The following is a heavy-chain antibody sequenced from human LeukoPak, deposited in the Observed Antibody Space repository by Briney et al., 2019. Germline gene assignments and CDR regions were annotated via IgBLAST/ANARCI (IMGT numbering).Heavy chain of an antibody. CDR2: IYYSGST. CDR3: ARLVPYSSSWFGLYYFDY. J-gene: IGHJ4*02. D-gene: IGHD6-13*01. CDR1: GGSISSYY. V-gene: IGHV4-59*01. Sequence: SETLSFTCTVSGGSISSYYWSWIRQPPGKGLEWIGYIYYSGSTNYNPFLKSRVTISVDTSKNQFSLKLSSVTAADTAVYYCARLVPYSSSWFGLYYFDYWGQGTLVTVSS.